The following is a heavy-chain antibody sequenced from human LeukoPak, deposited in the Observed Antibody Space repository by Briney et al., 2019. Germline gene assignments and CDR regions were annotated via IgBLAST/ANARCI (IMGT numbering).Heavy chain of an antibody. V-gene: IGHV1-2*02. D-gene: IGHD2-2*02. J-gene: IGHJ4*02. CDR2: INPNSGGT. Sequence: ASVKVSCKASGHRFIAYYMHWVRHAPGQGLEWMGWINPNSGGTNYAQKFQGRVTMTRDTSISTAYMELRRLRSDDAAVYYCAKGPNIYPYWGQGTLVPVSS. CDR1: GHRFIAYY. CDR3: AKGPNIYPY.